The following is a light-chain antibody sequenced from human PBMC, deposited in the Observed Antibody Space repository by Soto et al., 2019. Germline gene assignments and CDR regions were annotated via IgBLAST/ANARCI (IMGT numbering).Light chain of an antibody. J-gene: IGKJ1*01. Sequence: DLQMTQTPSSQSASVGDRVTITCRASQGIRIDLGWYQQKPGKAPKRLIYDASNLQSGVPSRFSGSGSGTEFTLTISSLQPEDFATYSCLQQYSYPWTSAQVIKVDI. CDR3: LQQYSYPWT. V-gene: IGKV1-17*01. CDR2: DAS. CDR1: QGIRID.